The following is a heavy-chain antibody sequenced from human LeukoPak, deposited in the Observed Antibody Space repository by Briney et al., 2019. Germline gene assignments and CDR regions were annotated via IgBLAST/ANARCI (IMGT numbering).Heavy chain of an antibody. CDR1: GGSISSSSYY. J-gene: IGHJ3*02. CDR2: IYYSGST. D-gene: IGHD3-22*01. V-gene: IGHV4-39*07. CDR3: ARGVDSSGYDDAFDI. Sequence: KPSETLSLTCTVSGGSISSSSYYWGWIRQPPGKGLEWIGSIYYSGSTYYNPSLKSRVTISVDTSKNQFSLKLSSVTAADTAVYYCARGVDSSGYDDAFDIWGQGTMVTVSS.